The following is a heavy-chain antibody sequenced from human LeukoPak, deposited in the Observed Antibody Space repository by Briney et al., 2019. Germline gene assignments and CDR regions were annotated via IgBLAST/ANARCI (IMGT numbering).Heavy chain of an antibody. CDR2: ISYDVGKK. CDR1: GFTFSSYG. CDR3: AKDPRRTVPYNWFDP. V-gene: IGHV3-30*18. J-gene: IGHJ5*02. Sequence: GGSLRLSCAASGFTFSSYGMHWVRQAPGKGLEWVAVISYDVGKKYYADSVKGRFTISRDNSKNTLYLQMNSLRAEDTAVYYCAKDPRRTVPYNWFDPWGQGTLVTVSS. D-gene: IGHD4-17*01.